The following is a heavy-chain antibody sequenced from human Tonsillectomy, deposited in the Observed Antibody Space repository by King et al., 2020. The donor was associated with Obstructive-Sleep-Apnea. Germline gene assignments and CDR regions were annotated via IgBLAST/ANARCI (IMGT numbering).Heavy chain of an antibody. V-gene: IGHV3-21*01. Sequence: VQLVQSGGGPVKPGGSLRLSCAASGFTFSSYNMNWVRQAPGKGLEWVSSISSSGSFIYYADSVKCRFTIYRDNAKNSLYLQMNSLSVEDTAVYYCARDGRYCSGGSCPDAFDIWGQGTMVTVSS. CDR2: ISSSGSFI. CDR1: GFTFSSYN. CDR3: ARDGRYCSGGSCPDAFDI. J-gene: IGHJ3*02. D-gene: IGHD2-15*01.